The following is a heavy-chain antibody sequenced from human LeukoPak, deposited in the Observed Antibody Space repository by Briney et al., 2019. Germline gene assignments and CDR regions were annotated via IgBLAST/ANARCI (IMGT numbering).Heavy chain of an antibody. CDR3: VKVDNYGGGAFDI. D-gene: IGHD2-2*03. J-gene: IGHJ3*02. V-gene: IGHV3-64D*06. CDR2: ISSDGGTT. CDR1: GFTLSSYG. Sequence: GGPLRLLCAASGFTLSSYGMLGLREAPGKGLKYVSAISSDGGTTYYADSVKGRFTISRDNSKNTLYLQMSSLRAEDTAVYYCVKVDNYGGGAFDIWGQGTMATVSS.